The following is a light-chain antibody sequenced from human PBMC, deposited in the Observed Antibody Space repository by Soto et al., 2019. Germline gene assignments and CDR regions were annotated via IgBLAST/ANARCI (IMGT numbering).Light chain of an antibody. CDR3: QQYNSYSRT. V-gene: IGKV1-5*01. CDR2: DAS. J-gene: IGKJ1*01. CDR1: QSISSW. Sequence: DIQLTQSPSALSASVGDRATSTCRASQSISSWLAWYQQKPGKAPKLLIYDASSLESGVPSRFSGSGSGTEFTLTISSLQTDDFATYYCQQYNSYSRTFGQGTKVDIK.